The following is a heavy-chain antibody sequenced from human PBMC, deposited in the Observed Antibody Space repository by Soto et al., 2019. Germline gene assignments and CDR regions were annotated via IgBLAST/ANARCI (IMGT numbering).Heavy chain of an antibody. CDR3: AKGGYRHAYD. D-gene: IGHD3-16*01. CDR1: GFAFSRSA. Sequence: EVQLLESGGGLIQPGGSLRLSCAASGFAFSRSAMAWVRQAPGKGLEWVSSISEGGGTTFYAGSVEGRFTISRDNSKNTLYLQMNSVRADDTAVYYCAKGGYRHAYDWGRGTLVTVSA. CDR2: ISEGGGTT. V-gene: IGHV3-23*01. J-gene: IGHJ4*02.